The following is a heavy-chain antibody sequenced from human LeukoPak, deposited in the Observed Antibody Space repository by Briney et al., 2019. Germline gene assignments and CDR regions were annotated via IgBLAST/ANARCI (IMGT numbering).Heavy chain of an antibody. CDR3: ARDPLFDWSKRGFDNWFDP. D-gene: IGHD3-9*01. CDR1: GGTFSSYA. J-gene: IGHJ5*02. V-gene: IGHV1-69*13. Sequence: ASVKVSCKASGGTFSSYAISRVRQAPGQGLEWMGGIIPIFGTANYAQKFQGRVTITADESTSTAYMELSSLRSEDTAVYYCARDPLFDWSKRGFDNWFDPWGQGTLVTVSS. CDR2: IIPIFGTA.